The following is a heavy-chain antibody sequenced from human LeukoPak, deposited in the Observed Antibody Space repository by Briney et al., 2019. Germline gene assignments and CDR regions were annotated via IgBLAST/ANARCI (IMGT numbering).Heavy chain of an antibody. CDR3: ARDGTGIVYYYAMDV. J-gene: IGHJ6*02. V-gene: IGHV3-21*06. Sequence: PGVSVRLSCVASGFIFSSYYMNWVRQAPGKGLEWVSSITSSSSYIYYADSVKGRFTISRDNAKNSLYLEMKSLRAEDTAVYYCARDGTGIVYYYAMDVWGQGTTVTVSS. CDR1: GFIFSSYY. CDR2: ITSSSSYI. D-gene: IGHD3/OR15-3a*01.